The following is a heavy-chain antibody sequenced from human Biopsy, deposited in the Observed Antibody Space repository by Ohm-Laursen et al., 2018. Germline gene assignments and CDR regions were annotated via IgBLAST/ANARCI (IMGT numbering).Heavy chain of an antibody. J-gene: IGHJ1*01. Sequence: SLRLSCTASGFTFSSYGMHWVRQAPGKGLERVAAIWYDGSNKNYADSVKGRFTISRDNSKNTLYLQMNSLRGEDTAVYYCAKGQDLRGGAEYFQHWGQGALVTVS. CDR2: IWYDGSNK. V-gene: IGHV3-33*06. CDR3: AKGQDLRGGAEYFQH. CDR1: GFTFSSYG. D-gene: IGHD2-15*01.